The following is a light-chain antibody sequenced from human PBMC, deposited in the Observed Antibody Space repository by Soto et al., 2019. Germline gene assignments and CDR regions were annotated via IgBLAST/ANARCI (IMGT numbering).Light chain of an antibody. CDR1: QSVSSSY. CDR2: GAF. CDR3: QQRSDWPLT. Sequence: EIVLTQSPGTLSLSPGERATLSCRASQSVSSSYLAWYQQKPGQAPSLLIYGAFTRATGIPARFSGSGSGTDFTLAISSLEPEDFALYYCQQRSDWPLTFGGGTKGDIK. J-gene: IGKJ4*01. V-gene: IGKV3D-20*02.